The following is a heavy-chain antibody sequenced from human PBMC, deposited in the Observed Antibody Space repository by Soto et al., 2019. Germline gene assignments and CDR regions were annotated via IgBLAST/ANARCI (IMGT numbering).Heavy chain of an antibody. J-gene: IGHJ4*02. CDR2: ITHSGRT. CDR1: GGSFSGYY. CDR3: ARGRRTAVTSDY. V-gene: IGHV4-34*01. Sequence: QVQLQQRGAGLLKPSETLSLTCAVYGGSFSGYYWGWIRQPPGKGLEWIGEITHSGRTNYNPSHKSRVTISVDTSKNQFSLKLNSVTAADTAVYYCARGRRTAVTSDYGGQGTLGTVSS. D-gene: IGHD4-17*01.